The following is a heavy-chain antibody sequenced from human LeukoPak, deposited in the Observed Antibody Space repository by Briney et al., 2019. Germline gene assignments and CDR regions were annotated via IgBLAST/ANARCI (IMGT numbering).Heavy chain of an antibody. CDR2: VDPEDGET. Sequence: ASVKISCKVSGYTFTDYYMHWVQQAPGKGLEWMGLVDPEDGETIYAEKFQGRVTITTDESTSTAYMELSSLRSEDTAVYYCAREVTIFGVVIIRSYYYYMDVWGKGTTVTVSS. V-gene: IGHV1-69-2*01. CDR3: AREVTIFGVVIIRSYYYYMDV. D-gene: IGHD3-3*01. J-gene: IGHJ6*03. CDR1: GYTFTDYY.